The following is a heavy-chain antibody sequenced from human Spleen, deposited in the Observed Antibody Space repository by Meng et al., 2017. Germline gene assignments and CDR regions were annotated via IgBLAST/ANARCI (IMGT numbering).Heavy chain of an antibody. Sequence: QPQLQDSGPGLVKPSEALSPTCSVSGGSISTSGYYWGWIRQPPGKGLEWIGSIGHSGFTYYTPSLKSRVTVSIDTSRNQFSLWLTSVTAADTAVYYCVRSSGWVKTGFDPWGQGTLVTVSS. V-gene: IGHV4-39*01. D-gene: IGHD6-19*01. CDR1: GGSISTSGYY. J-gene: IGHJ5*02. CDR3: VRSSGWVKTGFDP. CDR2: IGHSGFT.